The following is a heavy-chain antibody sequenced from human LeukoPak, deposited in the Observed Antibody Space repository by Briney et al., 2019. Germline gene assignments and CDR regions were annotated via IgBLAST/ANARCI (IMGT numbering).Heavy chain of an antibody. Sequence: GRSLRLSCAASGFTFDDYAMHWVRQAPGKGLEWVSGISWNSGSIGYADSVKGRFTISRDNAKNSLYLQMNSLRAEDTALYYCAKGRTAMVTGISSAYSDYWGHVALVTGSS. CDR1: GFTFDDYA. V-gene: IGHV3-9*01. CDR2: ISWNSGSI. CDR3: AKGRTAMVTGISSAYSDY. D-gene: IGHD5-18*01. J-gene: IGHJ4*01.